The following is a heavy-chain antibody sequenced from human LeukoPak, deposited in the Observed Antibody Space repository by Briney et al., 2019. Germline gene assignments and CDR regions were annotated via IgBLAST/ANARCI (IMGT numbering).Heavy chain of an antibody. V-gene: IGHV4-4*07. CDR3: ARAAELYDSWGGYGPFDL. Sequence: SETLSLTCTVSGGSTKYYYWSWIRQPAGKRLEWIGRIHISGTFNYNPSLESRVTMSIDTSKSSFFLNLTSVTAADTAVYFCARAAELYDSWGGYGPFDLWGQGKMVTVSS. D-gene: IGHD3-3*01. CDR2: IHISGTF. CDR1: GGSTKYYY. J-gene: IGHJ3*01.